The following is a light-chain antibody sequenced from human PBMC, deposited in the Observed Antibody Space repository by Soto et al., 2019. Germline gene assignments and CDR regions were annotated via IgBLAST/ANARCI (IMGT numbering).Light chain of an antibody. V-gene: IGKV4-1*01. CDR1: QSILYDSNNKYH. CDR2: WAS. Sequence: DIVLTQSPDSLAVSLGERAPITCKSSQSILYDSNNKYHLAWYHHKPEHPPKLLIYWASTRESGVPDRFSGSGSGTDFTLTISSLPAEDVAIYYWQEYLRTVLIFGGGTKVEI. J-gene: IGKJ4*01. CDR3: QEYLRTVLI.